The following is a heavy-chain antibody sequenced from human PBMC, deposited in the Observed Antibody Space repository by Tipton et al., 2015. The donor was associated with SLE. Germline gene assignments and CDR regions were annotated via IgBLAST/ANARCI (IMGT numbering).Heavy chain of an antibody. V-gene: IGHV4-59*01. J-gene: IGHJ2*01. CDR2: IYATGNT. CDR3: ARGGGNANWYFDL. Sequence: TLSLTCTVSGGSISGYYWSWIRQPPGKGLEWIGYIYATGNTDYNPSLKSRVTISVDTSKNQFSLKLSSVTAADTAVYYCARGGGNANWYFDLWGRGTLVTVSS. D-gene: IGHD4-23*01. CDR1: GGSISGYY.